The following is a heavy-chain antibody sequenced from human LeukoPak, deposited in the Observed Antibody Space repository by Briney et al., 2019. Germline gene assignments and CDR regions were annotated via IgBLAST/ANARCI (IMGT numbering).Heavy chain of an antibody. CDR3: SRESGPFCPFGY. J-gene: IGHJ4*02. D-gene: IGHD1-26*01. Sequence: SETLSLTCGVSGGSISGTNWWSWVRQPPGQGLDGIGEIPLAGQTNYNPSLNGRVTMSLDKSSNQLSLHLTSVTAADTATYFCSRESGPFCPFGYWGQGTLVIVSS. V-gene: IGHV4/OR15-8*02. CDR1: GGSISGTNW. CDR2: IPLAGQT.